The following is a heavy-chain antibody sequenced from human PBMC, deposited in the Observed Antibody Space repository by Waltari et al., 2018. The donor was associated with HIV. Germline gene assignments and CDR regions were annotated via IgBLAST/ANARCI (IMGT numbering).Heavy chain of an antibody. CDR3: ARVPRKYSSSIGMDV. V-gene: IGHV3-74*01. CDR2: INSDGSST. CDR1: GFTFSSYW. J-gene: IGHJ6*02. Sequence: EVQLVESGGGLVQPGGSLRLSCAASGFTFSSYWMHWVRQAPGKGLVWGSGINSDGSSTSDADSVKGRFTISRDNAKNTLYLQMNSLRAEDTAVYYCARVPRKYSSSIGMDVWGQGTTVTVSS. D-gene: IGHD6-19*01.